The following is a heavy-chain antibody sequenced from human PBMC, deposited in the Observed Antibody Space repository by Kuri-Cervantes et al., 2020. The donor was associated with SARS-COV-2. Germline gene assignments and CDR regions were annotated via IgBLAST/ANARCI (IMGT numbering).Heavy chain of an antibody. J-gene: IGHJ4*02. D-gene: IGHD3-16*01. Sequence: GGSLRLSCTASGFTFNSYNMKWVRQAPGKGLEWVSGIGPSNTYIYYADSVKGRFTISRDNAKNSLYLQMNSLRAEDTAVYYCARAVWLQGPYCDYWGQGILVTDSS. CDR2: IGPSNTYI. V-gene: IGHV3-21*01. CDR3: ARAVWLQGPYCDY. CDR1: GFTFNSYN.